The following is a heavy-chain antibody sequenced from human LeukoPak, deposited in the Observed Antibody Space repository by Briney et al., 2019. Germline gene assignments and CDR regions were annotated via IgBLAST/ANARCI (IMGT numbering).Heavy chain of an antibody. V-gene: IGHV4-30-4*08. J-gene: IGHJ5*02. CDR3: ASRRRSLYSSSSRNWFDP. Sequence: PSETLSLTCTVSGGSISSGDYYWSWIRQPPGKGLEWIGYIYYSGSTYYNPSLKSRVTISVDTSKNQFSLKLSSVTAADTAVYYCASRRRSLYSSSSRNWFDPWGQGTLVTVSS. CDR1: GGSISSGDYY. CDR2: IYYSGST. D-gene: IGHD6-13*01.